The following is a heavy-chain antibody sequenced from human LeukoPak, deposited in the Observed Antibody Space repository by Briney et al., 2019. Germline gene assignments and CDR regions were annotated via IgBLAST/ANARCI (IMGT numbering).Heavy chain of an antibody. V-gene: IGHV3-21*01. CDR2: INSSSSYI. Sequence: AGSLRLSCAASGFTFTSYSMNWVRQAPGQGLEWVSSINSSSSYIYYAHTVQGRFTISRDNAKNSLYLQMNSLSGEDTAVYYWASEYSSSTRCYAGRWFDPWGQGTLVTVSS. CDR3: ASEYSSSTRCYAGRWFDP. J-gene: IGHJ5*02. CDR1: GFTFTSYS. D-gene: IGHD2-2*01.